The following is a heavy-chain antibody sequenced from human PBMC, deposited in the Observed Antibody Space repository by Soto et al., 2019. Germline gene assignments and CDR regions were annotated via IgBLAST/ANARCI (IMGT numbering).Heavy chain of an antibody. V-gene: IGHV3-23*01. D-gene: IGHD6-19*01. J-gene: IGHJ4*02. Sequence: VQLLESGGGLVQPGGSLRLSCAASGFIFRDYAMNWVRQAPGKGLEWVSDISGGGDSARYADSVKGRFTISRANSRNTLYLQINSLSVDDTAVYYCGKERRGSGWSVCNFWGQGTLVTVSS. CDR3: GKERRGSGWSVCNF. CDR1: GFIFRDYA. CDR2: ISGGGDSA.